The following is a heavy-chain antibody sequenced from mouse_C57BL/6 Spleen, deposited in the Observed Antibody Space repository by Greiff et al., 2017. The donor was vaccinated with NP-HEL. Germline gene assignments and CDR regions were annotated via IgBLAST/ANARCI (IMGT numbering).Heavy chain of an antibody. CDR3: ARRSYGSSYFYFDY. CDR2: INPNNGGT. Sequence: EVKLMESGPELVKPGASVKMSCKASGYTFTDYNMHWVKQSHGKSLEWIGYINPNNGGTSYNQKFKGKATLTVNKSSSTAYMELRSLTSEDSAVYYGARRSYGSSYFYFDYWGQGTTLTVSS. D-gene: IGHD1-1*01. CDR1: GYTFTDYN. V-gene: IGHV1-22*01. J-gene: IGHJ2*01.